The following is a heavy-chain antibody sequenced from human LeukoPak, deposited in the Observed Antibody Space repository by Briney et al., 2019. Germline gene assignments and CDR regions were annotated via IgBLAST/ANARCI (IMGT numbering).Heavy chain of an antibody. D-gene: IGHD2-8*02. V-gene: IGHV4-39*01. CDR2: IYYSGST. J-gene: IGHJ4*02. CDR1: GGSISSSSHY. Sequence: SETLSLTCTVSGGSISSSSHYWGWIRQPPGKGLEWIGSIYYSGSTYYAPPLKSRVTISIDTSKNQFSLKLSSVTAADTAVYYCARLPTDLLAFDYWGQGTLVTVSS. CDR3: ARLPTDLLAFDY.